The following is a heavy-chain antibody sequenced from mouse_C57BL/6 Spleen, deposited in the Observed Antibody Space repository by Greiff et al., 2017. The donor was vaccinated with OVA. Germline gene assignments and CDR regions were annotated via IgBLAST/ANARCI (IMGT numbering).Heavy chain of an antibody. CDR1: GFTFSDYG. V-gene: IGHV5-17*01. D-gene: IGHD2-4*01. J-gene: IGHJ3*01. CDR2: ISSGSSTI. Sequence: EVKVVESGGGLVKPGGSLKLSCAASGFTFSDYGMHWVRQAPEKGLEWVAYISSGSSTIYYADTVKGRFTISRDNAKNTLFLQMTSLRSEDTAMYYCARSYDYDKAWFAYWGQGTLVTVSA. CDR3: ARSYDYDKAWFAY.